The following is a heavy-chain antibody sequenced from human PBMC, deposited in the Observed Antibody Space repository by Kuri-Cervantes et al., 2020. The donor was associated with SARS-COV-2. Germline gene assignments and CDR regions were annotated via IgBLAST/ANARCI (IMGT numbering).Heavy chain of an antibody. V-gene: IGHV1-24*01. CDR2: FDPEDGET. CDR1: GYTLTELS. D-gene: IGHD1-26*01. Sequence: ASVKVSCKVSGYTLTELSMHWVRQAPGKGLEWMGGFDPEDGETIYAQKFQGRVTMTEDTSTDTAYMELSSLRSEDTAVYYCVTSPAYVWSYSFHYWGQGTLVTVSS. CDR3: VTSPAYVWSYSFHY. J-gene: IGHJ4*02.